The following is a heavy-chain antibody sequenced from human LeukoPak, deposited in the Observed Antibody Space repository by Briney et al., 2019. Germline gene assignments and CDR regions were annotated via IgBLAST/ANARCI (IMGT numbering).Heavy chain of an antibody. J-gene: IGHJ4*02. CDR2: IIPILGIA. D-gene: IGHD2-21*02. Sequence: GSSVTVSCTASGGTFSIYAISWVRQAPGQRLEWMGRIIPILGIANYAQKFQGRVTITADKSTSTAYMELSSLRSEDTAVYYCATSIVVVTAIRDYFDYWGQGTLVTVSS. V-gene: IGHV1-69*04. CDR3: ATSIVVVTAIRDYFDY. CDR1: GGTFSIYA.